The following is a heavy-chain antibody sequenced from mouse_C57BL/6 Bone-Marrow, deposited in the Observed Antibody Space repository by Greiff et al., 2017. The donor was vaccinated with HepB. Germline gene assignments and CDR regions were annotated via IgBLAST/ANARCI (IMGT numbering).Heavy chain of an antibody. CDR3: ASYGSGKNYYAMDY. CDR2: IYPGSGST. V-gene: IGHV1-55*01. D-gene: IGHD1-1*01. CDR1: GYTFTSYW. Sequence: QVQLQQSGAELVKPGASVKMSCKASGYTFTSYWITWVKQRPGQGLEWIGDIYPGSGSTNYNEKFKSKATLTVDTSSSTAYMQLSSLTSEDSAVYYCASYGSGKNYYAMDYWGQGTSVTVSS. J-gene: IGHJ4*01.